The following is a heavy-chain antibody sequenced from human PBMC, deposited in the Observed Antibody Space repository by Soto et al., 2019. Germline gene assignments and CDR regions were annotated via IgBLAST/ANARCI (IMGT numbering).Heavy chain of an antibody. D-gene: IGHD2-2*01. CDR3: ARDAYCSSTSCYSGTDY. J-gene: IGHJ4*02. V-gene: IGHV3-30-3*01. CDR2: ISYDGSNK. Sequence: VQLVESGGGVVQPGRSLRLSCAASGFTFSSYAMHWVRQAPGKGLEWVAVISYDGSNKYYADSVKGRFTISRDNSKNTLYLQMNSLRAEDTAVYYCARDAYCSSTSCYSGTDYWGQGTLVTVSS. CDR1: GFTFSSYA.